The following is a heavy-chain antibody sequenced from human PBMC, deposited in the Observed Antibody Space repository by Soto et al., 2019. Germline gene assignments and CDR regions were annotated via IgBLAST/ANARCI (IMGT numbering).Heavy chain of an antibody. CDR3: ARGGTSKSGHLWYFDL. D-gene: IGHD1-1*01. Sequence: EVQVVESGGGLVKPGGSLRLSCTASGFTFDTYTMNWLRQAPGRGLEWVSSISATTTYKYYADSVEGRFTISRDNAKNSLYLQTNHLGAEDTAVYYCARGGTSKSGHLWYFDLWGRGTRVAVSS. V-gene: IGHV3-21*01. CDR2: ISATTTYK. J-gene: IGHJ2*01. CDR1: GFTFDTYT.